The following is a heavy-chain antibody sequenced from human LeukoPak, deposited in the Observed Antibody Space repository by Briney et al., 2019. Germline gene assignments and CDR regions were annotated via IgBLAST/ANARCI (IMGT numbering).Heavy chain of an antibody. CDR2: INPSGGST. CDR1: GYSFTGFY. V-gene: IGHV1-46*01. J-gene: IGHJ3*01. CDR3: AREFGDNRKPFDV. D-gene: IGHD3-16*01. Sequence: ASVKVSCKAAGYSFTGFYTHWVRQAPGQGLEWMGIINPSGGSTSYPQKFQGRVTMTRDTSTSTVYMELTSLRSEDTAVYYCAREFGDNRKPFDVWGQGTMVTVSS.